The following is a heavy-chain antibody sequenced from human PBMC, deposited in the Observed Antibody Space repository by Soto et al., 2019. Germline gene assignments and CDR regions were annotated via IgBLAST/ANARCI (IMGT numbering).Heavy chain of an antibody. J-gene: IGHJ6*02. CDR1: GGTFSSYS. D-gene: IGHD2-2*01. CDR3: ARDTSQEYQLLRPYYYYGMDV. CDR2: IIPIFGTA. V-gene: IGHV1-69*13. Sequence: SVKVSCKASGGTFSSYSISWVRQAPGQGLEWMGGIIPIFGTANYAQKFQGRVTITADESTSTAYMELSSLRSEDTAVYYCARDTSQEYQLLRPYYYYGMDVWGQGTTVTVSS.